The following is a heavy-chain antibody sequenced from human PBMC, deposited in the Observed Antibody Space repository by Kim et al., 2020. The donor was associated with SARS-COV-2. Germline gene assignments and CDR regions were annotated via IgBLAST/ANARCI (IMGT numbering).Heavy chain of an antibody. CDR3: AGAPGAAPVLYYYYYYGMDV. Sequence: GGSLTLSCAASGFTFSSYSMNWVRQAPGKGLEWGSYISSSSSTIYYADSVKGRFTISRDNAKNSLYLQMNSLRDEDTAVYYCAGAPGAAPVLYYYYYYGMDVWGHGTTVTVSS. CDR2: ISSSSSTI. V-gene: IGHV3-48*02. J-gene: IGHJ6*02. CDR1: GFTFSSYS. D-gene: IGHD2-15*01.